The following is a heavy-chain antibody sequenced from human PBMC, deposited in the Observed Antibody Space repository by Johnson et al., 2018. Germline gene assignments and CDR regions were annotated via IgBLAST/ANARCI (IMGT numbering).Heavy chain of an antibody. Sequence: VQLVESGGDLVKPGGSLRISCAASGFSFSNAYMNWVRQAPGKGLEWVGRIKSKNDGGAIDYAAPVKGRFTISRDNSKKSLHLQMNSLRTEDTGLYYCAKDSGSLSHPFYFDHWGQGTLVTVSS. CDR3: AKDSGSLSHPFYFDH. D-gene: IGHD1-26*01. J-gene: IGHJ4*02. V-gene: IGHV3-15*07. CDR1: GFSFSNAY. CDR2: IKSKNDGGAI.